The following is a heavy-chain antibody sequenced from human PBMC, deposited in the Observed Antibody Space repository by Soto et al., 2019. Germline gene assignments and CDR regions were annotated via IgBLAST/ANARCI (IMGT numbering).Heavy chain of an antibody. J-gene: IGHJ3*02. CDR2: INQDGSVK. V-gene: IGHV3-7*01. Sequence: GGSLRLSCAASGFTFSSSWMSWVRQAPGKGLELVGNINQDGSVKNYVDSVKGRFTFSRDNAKNSLYVQMNSLRVEDTAVYYCARDPESSAFDIWGQGTMVTVSS. CDR1: GFTFSSSW. CDR3: ARDPESSAFDI.